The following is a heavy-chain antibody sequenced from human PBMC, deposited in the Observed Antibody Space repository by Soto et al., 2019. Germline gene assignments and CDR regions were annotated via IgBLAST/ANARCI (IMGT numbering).Heavy chain of an antibody. D-gene: IGHD3-22*01. V-gene: IGHV3-23*01. J-gene: IGHJ5*01. CDR2: FSGSGGST. CDR1: GFTFSSYA. CDR3: PKDYYYDSRGDIDP. Sequence: PGVSLRLSCAASGFTFSSYAMSWVRQAPGKGLEWVSAFSGSGGSTYYADSVKGRITISIDNSKNTLYLQMNSLGAEDTAVYYCPKDYYYDSRGDIDPWGQGTLVTVSS.